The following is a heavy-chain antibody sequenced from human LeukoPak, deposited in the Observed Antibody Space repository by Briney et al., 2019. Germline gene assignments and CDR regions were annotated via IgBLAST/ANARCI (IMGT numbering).Heavy chain of an antibody. V-gene: IGHV3-33*01. CDR1: VFTFSSYG. CDR3: AIAAAGSWYFDL. D-gene: IGHD6-13*01. Sequence: GGSLRLSCAASVFTFSSYGLHWVRQAPGKGLDGVAGICYDGSNKYYVDSVKGRFTISRDNSKTALYLQMNSLSDEDTAVYYCAIAAAGSWYFDLWGRGTLVTVSS. CDR2: ICYDGSNK. J-gene: IGHJ2*01.